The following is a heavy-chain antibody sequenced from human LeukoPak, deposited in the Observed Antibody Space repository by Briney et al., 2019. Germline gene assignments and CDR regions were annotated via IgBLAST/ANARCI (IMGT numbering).Heavy chain of an antibody. Sequence: GASVKVSCKASGYTFTGYYMHWVRQAPGQGLEWMGWINPNSGGTNYAQKFQGRVTMTRDTSITTAYMELSRLGSDDTAVYYCARDNREVRGGDCFDVWGKGTTVTVSS. J-gene: IGHJ6*04. CDR1: GYTFTGYY. V-gene: IGHV1-2*02. D-gene: IGHD2-21*02. CDR2: INPNSGGT. CDR3: ARDNREVRGGDCFDV.